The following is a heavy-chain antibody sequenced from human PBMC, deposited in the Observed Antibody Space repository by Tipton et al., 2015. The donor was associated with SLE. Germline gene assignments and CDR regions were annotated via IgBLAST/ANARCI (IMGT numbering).Heavy chain of an antibody. V-gene: IGHV4-61*02. J-gene: IGHJ4*02. CDR3: ASQGQQLGRFDS. CDR2: IYTSGGT. D-gene: IGHD6-13*01. Sequence: TLSLTCTVSGGSISRGTYYWSWIRQPAGRGLEWIGRIYTSGGTNYNPPPKSRVTISVDTSKNQLSLKVTSVTAADTAVYYCASQGQQLGRFDSWGQGTLVTVSS. CDR1: GGSISRGTYY.